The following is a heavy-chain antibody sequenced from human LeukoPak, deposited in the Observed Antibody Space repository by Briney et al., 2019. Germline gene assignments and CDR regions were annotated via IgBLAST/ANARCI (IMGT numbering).Heavy chain of an antibody. CDR3: ARATVTGPYYYYYYMDV. CDR2: ISYDGTNK. CDR1: GFTFSSYA. J-gene: IGHJ6*03. D-gene: IGHD4-17*01. Sequence: GRSLRLSCAASGFTFSSYAMHWVRQAPGKGLEWVTIISYDGTNKYYADSVKGRFTISRDNSKNTLFLQMNSLRAEDTAVYYCARATVTGPYYYYYYMDVWGKGTTVTISS. V-gene: IGHV3-30*04.